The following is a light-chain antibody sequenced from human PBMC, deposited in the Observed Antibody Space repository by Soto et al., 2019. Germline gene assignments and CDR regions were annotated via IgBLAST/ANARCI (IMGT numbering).Light chain of an antibody. CDR3: CSYAGSCTLYV. Sequence: QSALTRSASVSGSPGQSITISCTGTSSDVGSYNLVSWYQQHPGKAPKLMIYEVSKRPSGVSNRFSGSKSGNTASLTISGPQSEDEADYYCCSYAGSCTLYVFGTGTKVTVL. J-gene: IGLJ1*01. CDR1: SSDVGSYNL. CDR2: EVS. V-gene: IGLV2-23*02.